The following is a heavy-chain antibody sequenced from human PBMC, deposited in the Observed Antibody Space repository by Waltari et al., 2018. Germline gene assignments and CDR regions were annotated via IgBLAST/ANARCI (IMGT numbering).Heavy chain of an antibody. D-gene: IGHD5-12*01. V-gene: IGHV4-59*12. J-gene: IGHJ6*03. CDR1: ADSISAYS. CDR2: VHYNGDT. CDR3: ARVSRGYRGSDRLLYFYSMDV. Sequence: QVQLQASGPGLVRPSETLSLTCSVSADSISAYSWSWVRQPPGKGLEWIGCVHYNGDTDYGPSLERRVTISLDTSKNQFSLMVSYVTAADTAVYYCARVSRGYRGSDRLLYFYSMDVWDKGTTVTVSS.